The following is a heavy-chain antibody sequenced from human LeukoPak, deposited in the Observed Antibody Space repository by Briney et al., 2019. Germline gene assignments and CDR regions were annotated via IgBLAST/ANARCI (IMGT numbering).Heavy chain of an antibody. V-gene: IGHV3-21*01. CDR1: GFTFSSYS. CDR2: ISSSSSYI. CDR3: AREGYSSSWPFDY. J-gene: IGHJ4*02. D-gene: IGHD6-13*01. Sequence: GGSLRLSCAASGFTFSSYSMTWVRQAPGKGLEWVSSISSSSSYIYYADSVKGRFTISRDNAKNSLYLQMNSLRAEDTAVYYCAREGYSSSWPFDYWGQGTLVTVSS.